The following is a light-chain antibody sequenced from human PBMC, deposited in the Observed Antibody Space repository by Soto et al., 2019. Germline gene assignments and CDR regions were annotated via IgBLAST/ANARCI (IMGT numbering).Light chain of an antibody. CDR1: QSVSSR. J-gene: IGKJ1*01. Sequence: VLTQSPCTLSLSPGERATLSCRASQSVSSRLAWYQHKSGQAPRLLISGASSRATGIPDRFSGSGSGTDFTLIISRLEPEDFAVYYCQQRSHWPRTFGQGTKVDIK. CDR2: GAS. CDR3: QQRSHWPRT. V-gene: IGKV3D-20*02.